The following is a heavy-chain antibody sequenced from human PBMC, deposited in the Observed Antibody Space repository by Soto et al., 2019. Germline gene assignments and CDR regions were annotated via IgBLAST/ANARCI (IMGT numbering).Heavy chain of an antibody. V-gene: IGHV4-39*01. CDR1: GGSISSSSYY. D-gene: IGHD3-22*01. CDR2: IYYSGST. CDR3: ARLGYDSSGPGGDYFDY. J-gene: IGHJ4*02. Sequence: QLQLQESGPGLVKPSETLSLTCTVSGGSISSSSYYWGWIRQPPGKGLEWIGSIYYSGSTYYNPSLKSRVTISVDTSKNQFSLKLSSVTAADTAVYYCARLGYDSSGPGGDYFDYWGQGTLVTVSS.